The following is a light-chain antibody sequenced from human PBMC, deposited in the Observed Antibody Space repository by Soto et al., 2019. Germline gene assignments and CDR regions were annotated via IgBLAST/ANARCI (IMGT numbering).Light chain of an antibody. V-gene: IGKV1-5*01. CDR2: DAS. CDR3: PQYNSYPLT. J-gene: IGKJ4*01. CDR1: QSISNR. Sequence: DIQMTQSPSTLSASVGDGVTITCRASQSISNRLAWYQQRPGKAPKYLIYDASTLDSGAPSRFSGSGSGTEFTLTISSLQPDDFATYYCPQYNSYPLTFGGGTKVDIK.